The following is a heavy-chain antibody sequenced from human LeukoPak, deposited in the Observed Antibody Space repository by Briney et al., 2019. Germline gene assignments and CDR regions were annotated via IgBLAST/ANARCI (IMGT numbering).Heavy chain of an antibody. CDR3: ANGAELWLWNY. CDR1: GFTFSSYA. Sequence: PGGSPRLSCAASGFTFSSYAMSWVRQAPGKGREWVSAISGSGGSTYYADSVKGRFTISRDNSKNTLYLQMNSLRAEDTAVYYCANGAELWLWNYWGQGILVTVSS. D-gene: IGHD5-18*01. V-gene: IGHV3-23*01. CDR2: ISGSGGST. J-gene: IGHJ4*02.